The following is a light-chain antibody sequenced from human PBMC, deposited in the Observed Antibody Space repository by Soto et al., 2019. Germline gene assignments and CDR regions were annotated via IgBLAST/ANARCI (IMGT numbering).Light chain of an antibody. J-gene: IGLJ2*01. CDR1: SSDVGGYNY. Sequence: QLVLTQPASVSGSPGQSTTISCTGTSSDVGGYNYVSWYQQHPGKAPKLMIYEVNFRPSGVSNRFSGSKSANTASLTISGLQAEDEADYYCSSYTTINTLIFGGGTKVTVL. CDR3: SSYTTINTLI. CDR2: EVN. V-gene: IGLV2-14*01.